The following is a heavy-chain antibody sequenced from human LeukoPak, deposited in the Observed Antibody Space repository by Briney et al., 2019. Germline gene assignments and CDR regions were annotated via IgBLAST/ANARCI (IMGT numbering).Heavy chain of an antibody. CDR3: ATGRRIAVAGTGDWFDP. CDR1: GXSFSGYY. J-gene: IGHJ5*02. Sequence: SETLSLTCAVYGXSFSGYYGSWIRQSPGKGLEWIGEINHSGSTNYNPSLKSRVTISLDTSKNQFSLKLSSVTAADTAVYYCATGRRIAVAGTGDWFDPWGQGTLVTVSS. D-gene: IGHD6-19*01. CDR2: INHSGST. V-gene: IGHV4-34*01.